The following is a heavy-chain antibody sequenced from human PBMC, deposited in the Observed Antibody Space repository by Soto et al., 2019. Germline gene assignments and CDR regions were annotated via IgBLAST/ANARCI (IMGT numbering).Heavy chain of an antibody. CDR2: ISTSGGST. V-gene: IGHV3-23*01. Sequence: EVQLLESGGGLVQPGGSLRLSCAASGFTFTTYAMSWVRQAPGKGLVWVSGISTSGGSTYYADSVKGRFTISRDNSKNPLYLQMNSLRAEDTAVFYCAKMDGYGGPNFDYWGQGNLVTVSS. D-gene: IGHD4-17*01. CDR3: AKMDGYGGPNFDY. CDR1: GFTFTTYA. J-gene: IGHJ4*02.